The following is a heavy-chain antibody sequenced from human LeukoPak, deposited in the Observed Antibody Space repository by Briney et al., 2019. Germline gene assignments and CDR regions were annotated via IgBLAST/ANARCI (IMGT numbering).Heavy chain of an antibody. D-gene: IGHD2-2*01. CDR2: LSGGGGST. J-gene: IGHJ5*02. CDR1: GFTFSSYA. CDR3: AGTGYCSSTSCSAGFDP. V-gene: IGHV3-23*01. Sequence: PGGSLRLSCAASGFTFSSYAMSWVRQAPGKGLDWVSGLSGGGGSTYYADSVKGRFTISRDNSKNTLYLQMNSLRAEDTAIYYCAGTGYCSSTSCSAGFDPWGQGTLVTVSS.